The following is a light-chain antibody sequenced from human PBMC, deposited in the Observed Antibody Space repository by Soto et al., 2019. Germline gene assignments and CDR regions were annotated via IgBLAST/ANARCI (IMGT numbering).Light chain of an antibody. CDR3: QQYNSFSVT. CDR2: KSS. J-gene: IGKJ5*01. Sequence: IQMTQSPSTLSASEGDRVTISCRASQSVSIWLAWYQQKPGRAPKLLIYKSSILESGVPSRFSGSGSGTEFTLTISSLQPDDFATYYCQQYNSFSVTFGQGTRLEIK. CDR1: QSVSIW. V-gene: IGKV1-5*03.